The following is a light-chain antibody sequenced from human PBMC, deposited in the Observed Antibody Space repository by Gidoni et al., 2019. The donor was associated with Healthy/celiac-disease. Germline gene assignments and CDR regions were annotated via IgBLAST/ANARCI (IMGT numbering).Light chain of an antibody. CDR3: QQSYSTRFT. Sequence: DIQITQSPSSLSASVGDRVTITCRASQSISSYLNWYQQKPGKAPKLLIYAASSLQSGVPSRFSGSGSGTDFTLTISSLQPEDFATYYCQQSYSTRFTFXPXTKVDIK. CDR1: QSISSY. V-gene: IGKV1-39*01. CDR2: AAS. J-gene: IGKJ3*01.